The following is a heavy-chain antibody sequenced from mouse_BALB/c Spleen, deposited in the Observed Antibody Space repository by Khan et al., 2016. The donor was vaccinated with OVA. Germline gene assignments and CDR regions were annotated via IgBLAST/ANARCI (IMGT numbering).Heavy chain of an antibody. CDR3: ARIKKIVATYFDY. CDR2: INPTNGRT. V-gene: IGHV1S81*02. J-gene: IGHJ2*01. CDR1: AYTFTGTW. Sequence: QVQLQQPGAELVKAGASVKMSCKASAYTFTGTWMHWVKQGLEQGLEWFEKINPTNGRTNYNEKFKGKATLTSDKSSSTAYMQLSGPTFEDSAVYYCARIKKIVATYFDYWGQGTTLTVSS. D-gene: IGHD1-1*01.